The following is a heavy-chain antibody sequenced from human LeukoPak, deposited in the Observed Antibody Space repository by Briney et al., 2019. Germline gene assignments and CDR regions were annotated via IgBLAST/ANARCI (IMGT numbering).Heavy chain of an antibody. CDR3: ARQIGVEWLGSSEAYFDY. CDR2: IYHSGST. D-gene: IGHD6-19*01. CDR1: GVSISNYY. V-gene: IGHV4-59*08. J-gene: IGHJ4*02. Sequence: SETLSLTCTVSGVSISNYYWSWIRQPPGEGLEWIGYIYHSGSTKYNPSLKSRVTISVDTSRKQFSLKLSSVTAADTAVYYCARQIGVEWLGSSEAYFDYWGQGALVTVSS.